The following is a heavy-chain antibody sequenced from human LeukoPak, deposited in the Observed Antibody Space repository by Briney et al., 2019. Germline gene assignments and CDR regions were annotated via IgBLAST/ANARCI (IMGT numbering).Heavy chain of an antibody. J-gene: IGHJ3*02. Sequence: GASVKVSCKASGGTFSSYAISWVRQAPGQGLEWMGRIIPILGIANYAQKFQGRVTITADKSTSTAYMELSSLRSEDTAVYYCARDARIVVVPAAYNAFDIWGQGTMVTVSS. D-gene: IGHD2-2*01. CDR3: ARDARIVVVPAAYNAFDI. CDR2: IIPILGIA. CDR1: GGTFSSYA. V-gene: IGHV1-69*04.